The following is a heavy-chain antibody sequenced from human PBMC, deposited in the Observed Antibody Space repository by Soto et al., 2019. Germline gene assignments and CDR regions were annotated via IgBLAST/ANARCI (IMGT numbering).Heavy chain of an antibody. V-gene: IGHV3-74*01. D-gene: IGHD3-22*01. CDR1: GFTFSSSW. Sequence: GGSLRLSCAATGFTFSSSWMHWVRQAPGKGLVWVSRINSDGSSTSYADSVKGRFTISRDNAKNTLYLQMNSLRAEDTAVYYCARGPYDSSGYYYGWGQGTLVTVSS. J-gene: IGHJ4*02. CDR3: ARGPYDSSGYYYG. CDR2: INSDGSST.